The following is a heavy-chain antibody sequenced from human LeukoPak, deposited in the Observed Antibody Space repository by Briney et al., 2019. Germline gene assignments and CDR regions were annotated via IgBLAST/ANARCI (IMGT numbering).Heavy chain of an antibody. V-gene: IGHV1-46*01. D-gene: IGHD6-25*01. CDR3: AREAIAAGKNFDY. CDR2: IHPDGETS. Sequence: ASVKVSCKASGYAITSHYMHRMRQAPGQGLEWMGTIHPDGETSTYAQNFQGRLTMTRDTSTGTFYMDLSSLRSEDTAVYFCAREAIAAGKNFDYWGQGTQVTVSS. J-gene: IGHJ4*02. CDR1: GYAITSHY.